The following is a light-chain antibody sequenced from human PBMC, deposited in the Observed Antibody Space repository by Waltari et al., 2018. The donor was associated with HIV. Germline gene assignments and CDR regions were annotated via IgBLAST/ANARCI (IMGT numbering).Light chain of an antibody. CDR2: DAS. V-gene: IGKV1-39*01. CDR3: LQSFTAPLT. CDR1: QNIYKF. Sequence: DTQMTQSPSSLSASIGDRITITCRASQNIYKFLSCYQQKSGKAPNLMIYDASSLRSGVPSRFSGSGSGTEFTLTISSLQVEDFATYYCLQSFTAPLTFGPGTKLDIK. J-gene: IGKJ3*01.